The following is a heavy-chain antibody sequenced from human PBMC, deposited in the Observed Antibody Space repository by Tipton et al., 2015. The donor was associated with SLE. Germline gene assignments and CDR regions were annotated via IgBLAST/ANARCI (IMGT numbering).Heavy chain of an antibody. D-gene: IGHD4-17*01. J-gene: IGHJ4*02. CDR2: ISPYSGNT. V-gene: IGHV1-18*01. CDR1: GYTFTNYG. CDR3: AREEAPGYGVGRGNY. Sequence: QVQLVQSGAEVKKPGASVKVSCKASGYTFTNYGVSWVRQAPGQGLEWMGSISPYSGNTDYAQRFHDRLTMTTDTSTSTAYMELRSLRSDDTALYFCAREEAPGYGVGRGNYWGQGTLLTVSS.